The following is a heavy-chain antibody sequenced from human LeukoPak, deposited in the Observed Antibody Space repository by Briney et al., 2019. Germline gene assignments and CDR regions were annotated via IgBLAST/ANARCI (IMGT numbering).Heavy chain of an antibody. Sequence: GGSLRLSCAASGFTFSSYEMNWVRQAPGKGLEWVSYISSSGSTIYYADSVKGRFTVSRDNAKNSLCLQMNSLRAEDTAVYYCALQGGYSYGLFDYWGQGTLVTVSS. V-gene: IGHV3-48*03. CDR3: ALQGGYSYGLFDY. D-gene: IGHD5-18*01. J-gene: IGHJ4*02. CDR2: ISSSGSTI. CDR1: GFTFSSYE.